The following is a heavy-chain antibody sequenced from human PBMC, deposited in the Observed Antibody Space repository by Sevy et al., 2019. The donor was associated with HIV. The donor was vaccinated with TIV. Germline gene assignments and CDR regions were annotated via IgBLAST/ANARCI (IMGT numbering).Heavy chain of an antibody. D-gene: IGHD3-16*01. J-gene: IGHJ4*02. Sequence: GALRLSCAASGFTFSSYAMHWVRQAPGKGLEWVAVISYDGSNKYYADSVKGRFTISRDNSKNTLYLQMNSLRAEDTAVYYSARDKRGILPYYFDYWGQGTLVTVSS. CDR2: ISYDGSNK. V-gene: IGHV3-30*04. CDR3: ARDKRGILPYYFDY. CDR1: GFTFSSYA.